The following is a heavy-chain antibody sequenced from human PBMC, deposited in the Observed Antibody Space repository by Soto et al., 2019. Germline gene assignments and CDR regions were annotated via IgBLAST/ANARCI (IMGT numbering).Heavy chain of an antibody. Sequence: EVQLVESGGGLVQPGRSLRLSCAASGFSFDEYAMHWVRQAPGKGLEWVSGISWNSGTMGYGDSVRGRFTISSDNAKNSLYLQMNSLRAEDTALYYCAKGFCSSARCLTYSYMDVWGKGTTVTVSS. J-gene: IGHJ6*03. CDR3: AKGFCSSARCLTYSYMDV. CDR2: ISWNSGTM. CDR1: GFSFDEYA. D-gene: IGHD2-2*01. V-gene: IGHV3-9*01.